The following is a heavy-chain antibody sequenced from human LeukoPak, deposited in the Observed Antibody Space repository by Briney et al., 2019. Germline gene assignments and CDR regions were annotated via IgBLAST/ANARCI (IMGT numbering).Heavy chain of an antibody. D-gene: IGHD5-12*01. V-gene: IGHV1-18*01. CDR1: GYTFTSYG. Sequence: ASVKVSCKASGYTFTSYGISWVRQAPGQGLEWMGRISAYNGNTNYAQKLQGRVTMTTDTSTSTAYMELRSLRSDDTAVYYCARDGPKPHPVDIVATSQESYYYYYMDVWGKGTTVTVSS. CDR2: ISAYNGNT. CDR3: ARDGPKPHPVDIVATSQESYYYYYMDV. J-gene: IGHJ6*03.